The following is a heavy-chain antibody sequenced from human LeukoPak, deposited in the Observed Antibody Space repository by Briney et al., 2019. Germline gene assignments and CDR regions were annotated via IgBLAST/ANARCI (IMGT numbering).Heavy chain of an antibody. CDR2: INHSGST. D-gene: IGHD5-24*01. Sequence: PSETLSLTCAVYGGSFSGYYWSWIRQPPGKGLEWIGEINHSGSTNYNPSLKSRVTISVDTSKNQFSLKLSSVTAADTAVYYCARIFRDGYNYWGIDYWGQGTLVTVSS. J-gene: IGHJ4*02. CDR3: ARIFRDGYNYWGIDY. V-gene: IGHV4-34*01. CDR1: GGSFSGYY.